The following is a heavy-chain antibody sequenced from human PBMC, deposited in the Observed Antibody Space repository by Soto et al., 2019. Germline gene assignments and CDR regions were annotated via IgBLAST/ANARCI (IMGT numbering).Heavy chain of an antibody. CDR2: IIPILGIA. V-gene: IGHV1-69*02. J-gene: IGHJ4*02. CDR3: ARGDTFHRSMGY. D-gene: IGHD2-8*01. CDR1: GGTFSSYT. Sequence: QVQLVQSGAEVKKPGSSVKVSCTASGGTFSSYTISWVRQAPGQGLEWMGRIIPILGIANYAQKFQGRVTITADKSTSTAYMELSSLRSEDTAVYYCARGDTFHRSMGYWGQGTLVTVSS.